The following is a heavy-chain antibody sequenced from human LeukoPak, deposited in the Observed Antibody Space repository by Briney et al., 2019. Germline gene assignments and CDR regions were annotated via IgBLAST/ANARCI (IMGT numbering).Heavy chain of an antibody. J-gene: IGHJ5*02. D-gene: IGHD3-10*01. V-gene: IGHV6-1*01. Sequence: SQTLSLTCVISGDSVSSNIAAWNWIRQSPSRGLEWLGRTYYRSKWYNDYAVSVKSRITINPDTSKNQFSLQLNSVTPEDTAVYYCARGVTMVRGVIINWFDPWGQGTLVTVSS. CDR2: TYYRSKWYN. CDR3: ARGVTMVRGVIINWFDP. CDR1: GDSVSSNIAA.